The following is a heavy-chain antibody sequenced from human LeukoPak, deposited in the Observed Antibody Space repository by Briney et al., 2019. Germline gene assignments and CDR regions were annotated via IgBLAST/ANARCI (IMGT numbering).Heavy chain of an antibody. Sequence: SETLSLTCTVSGGSISSYYWSWIRQPPGKGLEWIGYIYYSGSTNYNPSLKSRVTISVDASKNQFSLKLSSVTAADTAVYYCATQGGCSSSWYAFHYGMDVWGQGTTVTVSS. D-gene: IGHD6-13*01. J-gene: IGHJ6*02. CDR1: GGSISSYY. CDR3: ATQGGCSSSWYAFHYGMDV. CDR2: IYYSGST. V-gene: IGHV4-59*01.